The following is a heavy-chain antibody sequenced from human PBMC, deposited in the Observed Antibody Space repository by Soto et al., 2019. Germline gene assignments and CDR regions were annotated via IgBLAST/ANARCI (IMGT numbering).Heavy chain of an antibody. J-gene: IGHJ3*02. CDR3: ARGEVVPAAKPSSFDI. Sequence: SETLSLTCAVYGGSFSGYYWSWIRQPPGKGLEWIGEINHSGSTNYNPSLKSRVTISVDTSKNQFSLKLSSVTAADTAVYYCARGEVVPAAKPSSFDIWGQGTMVTVSS. CDR1: GGSFSGYY. V-gene: IGHV4-34*01. CDR2: INHSGST. D-gene: IGHD2-2*01.